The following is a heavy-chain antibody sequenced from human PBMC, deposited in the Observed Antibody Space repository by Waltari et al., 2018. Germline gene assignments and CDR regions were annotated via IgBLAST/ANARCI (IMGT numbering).Heavy chain of an antibody. CDR3: ARLSGYIVDY. Sequence: QVQLQESGPGLVKPSDTLSLTCAVSGYSISSGYYWGWIRQPPGKGLEWIGSIYHSGSTYYNPSLKSRVTISVDTSKNQFSLKLSSVTAADTAVYYCARLSGYIVDYWGQGTLVTVSS. CDR2: IYHSGST. J-gene: IGHJ4*02. CDR1: GYSISSGYY. D-gene: IGHD5-12*01. V-gene: IGHV4-38-2*01.